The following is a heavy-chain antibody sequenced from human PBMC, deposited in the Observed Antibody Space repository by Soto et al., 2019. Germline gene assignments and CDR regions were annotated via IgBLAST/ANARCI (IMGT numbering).Heavy chain of an antibody. Sequence: ASVKVSCKASGYTFTSYYIHWVRQAPGQGLEWMGIISPSGGSTTYAQKFQGRVTMTTDPSTSTAYMELRSLRPDDTAVYYCARGRITIFGVADLIDYWGQGTVVTVSS. CDR1: GYTFTSYY. J-gene: IGHJ4*02. D-gene: IGHD3-3*01. V-gene: IGHV1-46*01. CDR2: ISPSGGST. CDR3: ARGRITIFGVADLIDY.